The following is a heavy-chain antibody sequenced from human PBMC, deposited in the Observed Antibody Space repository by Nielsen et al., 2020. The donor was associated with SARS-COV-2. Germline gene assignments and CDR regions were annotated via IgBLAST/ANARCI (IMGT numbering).Heavy chain of an antibody. CDR2: ISGSGGST. D-gene: IGHD3-22*01. Sequence: GESLKISCAASGFTFSSYAMSWVRQAPGKGLEWVSAISGSGGSTYYADSVKGRFTISRDNSKNTLYLQMNSLRAEDTAVYYCAKEMDYYDSSGYGADYWGQGILVTVSS. J-gene: IGHJ4*02. V-gene: IGHV3-23*01. CDR1: GFTFSSYA. CDR3: AKEMDYYDSSGYGADY.